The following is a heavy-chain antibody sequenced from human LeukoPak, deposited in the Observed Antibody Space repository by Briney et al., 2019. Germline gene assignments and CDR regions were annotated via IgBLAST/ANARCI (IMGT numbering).Heavy chain of an antibody. J-gene: IGHJ4*02. CDR3: ARHASVDGNWPRPLDY. CDR1: GGSISSSPYY. Sequence: SETLSLTCTVSGGSISSSPYYWGWIRQPPGKGLEWVGNIYYSGSTYYNPSLKTRVTISVDTSKNQFSLKLTSVTAADTAVYYCARHASVDGNWPRPLDYWGQGSLVTVSS. V-gene: IGHV4-39*01. D-gene: IGHD6-19*01. CDR2: IYYSGST.